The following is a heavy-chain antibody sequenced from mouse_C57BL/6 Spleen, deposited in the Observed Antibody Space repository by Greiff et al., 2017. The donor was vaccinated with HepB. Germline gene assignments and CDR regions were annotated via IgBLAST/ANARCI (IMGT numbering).Heavy chain of an antibody. J-gene: IGHJ3*01. CDR2: IYPGDGDT. V-gene: IGHV1-80*01. CDR3: ARGSSGYVDGFAY. D-gene: IGHD3-2*02. CDR1: GYAFSSYW. Sequence: QVQLQQSGAELVKPGASVKISCKASGYAFSSYWMNWVKQRPGKGLEWIGQIYPGDGDTNYNGKFKGKATLTADKSSSTAYMQLSSLTSEDSAVYFCARGSSGYVDGFAYWGQGTLVTVSA.